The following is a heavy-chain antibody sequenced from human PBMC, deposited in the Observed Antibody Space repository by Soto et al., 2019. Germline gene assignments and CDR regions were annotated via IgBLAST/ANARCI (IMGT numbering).Heavy chain of an antibody. D-gene: IGHD3-10*01. CDR1: GFTALSYA. CDR3: AREVKGVTSFDY. J-gene: IGHJ4*02. Sequence: QVRLIQSGPEMMQPGASVRVSCKASGFTALSYAFHWVRQAPGQGPEWLGWLNGGVDGTSYSQRFQGRVTISRDTSTNTVYLEVTSLTPEDTAVYYCAREVKGVTSFDYWGQGTLVTVSS. V-gene: IGHV1-3*01. CDR2: LNGGVDGT.